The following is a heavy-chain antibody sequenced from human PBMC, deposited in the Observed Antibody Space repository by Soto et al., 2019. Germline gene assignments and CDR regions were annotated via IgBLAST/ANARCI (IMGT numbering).Heavy chain of an antibody. CDR1: GGSFGTSY. CDR3: VRVTRFSDAFDI. J-gene: IGHJ3*02. V-gene: IGHV4-34*01. CDR2: INHNGDS. Sequence: QVHLQQWGAGLLNPSETLSLTCGVYGGSFGTSYWAWIRQSPEKGLEWIGEINHNGDSNYNPSLKMRVTISLDISENLFSLKLTPVAAADSAVYHCVRVTRFSDAFDIWGQGTPIIVSS.